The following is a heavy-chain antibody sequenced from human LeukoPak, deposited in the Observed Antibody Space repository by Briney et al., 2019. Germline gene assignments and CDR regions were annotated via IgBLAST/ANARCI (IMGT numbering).Heavy chain of an antibody. V-gene: IGHV3-30*18. Sequence: PGGSLRLSCAASGFTFSSYGMHWVRQAPGKGLEWVAVISYDGSNKYYADSVKGRFTISRDNSKNTLYLQMNSLRAKDTAVYYCAKYSPLVAFDIWGQGTMVTVSS. D-gene: IGHD1-26*01. J-gene: IGHJ3*02. CDR2: ISYDGSNK. CDR1: GFTFSSYG. CDR3: AKYSPLVAFDI.